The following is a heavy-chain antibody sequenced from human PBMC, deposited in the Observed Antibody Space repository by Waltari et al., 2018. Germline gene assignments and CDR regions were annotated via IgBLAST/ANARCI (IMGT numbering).Heavy chain of an antibody. Sequence: QVQLVESGGGVVQPGRSLRLSCAASGFTFSSYGMHWVRQAPGKGLEGVAVIRYDGSNKYYADSVKGRFTISRDNSKNTLYLQMNSLRAEDTAVYYCARGRFTMVPRGMDVWGQGTTVTVSS. CDR2: IRYDGSNK. J-gene: IGHJ6*02. CDR3: ARGRFTMVPRGMDV. CDR1: GFTFSSYG. D-gene: IGHD3-10*01. V-gene: IGHV3-33*01.